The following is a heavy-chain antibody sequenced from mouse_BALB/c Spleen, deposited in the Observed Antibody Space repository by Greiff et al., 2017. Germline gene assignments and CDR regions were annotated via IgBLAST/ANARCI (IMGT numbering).Heavy chain of an antibody. CDR1: GFTFSSYA. D-gene: IGHD1-2*01. CDR2: ISSGGSYT. CDR3: ARHIITTATYAMDY. J-gene: IGHJ4*01. Sequence: EVQVVESGGGLVKPGGSLKLSCAASGFTFSSYAMSWVRQTPEKRLEWVATISSGGSYTYYPDSVKGRFTISRDNAKNTLYLQMSSLRSEDTAMYYCARHIITTATYAMDYWGQGTSVTVSS. V-gene: IGHV5-9-3*01.